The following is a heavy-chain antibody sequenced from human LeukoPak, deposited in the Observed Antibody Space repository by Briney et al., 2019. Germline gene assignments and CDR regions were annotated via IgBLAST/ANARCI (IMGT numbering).Heavy chain of an antibody. Sequence: SETLSLTCAVYGGSFSGYYWGWIRQPPGKGLEWIGSIYYSGSTYYNPSLKSRVTISVDTSKNQFSLKLSSVTAADTAVYYCARDHYYDSSGYSPRMDVWGQGTTVTVSS. CDR3: ARDHYYDSSGYSPRMDV. D-gene: IGHD3-22*01. CDR1: GGSFSGYY. V-gene: IGHV4-34*09. CDR2: IYYSGST. J-gene: IGHJ6*02.